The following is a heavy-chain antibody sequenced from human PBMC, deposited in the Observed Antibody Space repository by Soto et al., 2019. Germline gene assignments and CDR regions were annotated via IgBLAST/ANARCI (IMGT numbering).Heavy chain of an antibody. Sequence: QVQLVQSGAEVKKPGASVRVSCRSSGYIFTSNNVHWVRQAPGQGLEWMGMINPSGGGTIYAQKFQGRVTMTRDTSTSTVYMELSSLKFVDTAVYYCARRGSSGYYFDYWVQGTLVIASS. J-gene: IGHJ4*02. D-gene: IGHD3-22*01. CDR2: INPSGGGT. V-gene: IGHV1-46*01. CDR1: GYIFTSNN. CDR3: ARRGSSGYYFDY.